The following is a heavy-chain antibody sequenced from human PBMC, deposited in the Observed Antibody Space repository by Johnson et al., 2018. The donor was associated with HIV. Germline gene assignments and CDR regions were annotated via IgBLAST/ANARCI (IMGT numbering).Heavy chain of an antibody. CDR3: ARPSVMTTLTTTPWAFDI. J-gene: IGHJ3*02. D-gene: IGHD4-17*01. Sequence: QMLLVESGGGVVQPGKSLRLSCAASGFTFSSYAMHWVRQAPGKGLEWVAIISYDGTYNYYADSVKGRFTISRDNSKNTLYLQMNSLRVDYTAVYHCARPSVMTTLTTTPWAFDIWGQGTMVTVSS. CDR1: GFTFSSYA. V-gene: IGHV3-30*04. CDR2: ISYDGTYN.